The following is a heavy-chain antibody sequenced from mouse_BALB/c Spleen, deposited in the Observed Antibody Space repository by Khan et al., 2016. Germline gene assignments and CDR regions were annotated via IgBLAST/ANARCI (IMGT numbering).Heavy chain of an antibody. CDR3: ASYDDYDGGFAY. CDR1: GFSVTGFP. D-gene: IGHD2-4*01. V-gene: IGHV2-6-7*01. J-gene: IGHJ3*01. CDR2: IWGDGST. Sequence: QVQLKESGPGLVAPSQSLSITCTVSGFSVTGFPVYWVRQPPGKGLEWLGVIWGDGSTDYDSALKSRLSISKDDSKSQVFLKMNRLQTDGTARYYCASYDDYDGGFAYWGLGTLVTVSA.